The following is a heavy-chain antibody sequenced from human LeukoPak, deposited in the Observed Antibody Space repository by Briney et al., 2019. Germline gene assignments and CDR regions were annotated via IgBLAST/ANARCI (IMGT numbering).Heavy chain of an antibody. J-gene: IGHJ4*02. Sequence: GGSLRLSCAASGFTFTSYGIHWVRQAPGEGLEWVSAISGSGGSTYYADSVKGRFTISRDNSKNTLYLQMSSLRAEDTAVYYCVKDSVINYYDSSGYYSPYYFDYWGQGTLVTVSS. D-gene: IGHD3-22*01. V-gene: IGHV3-23*01. CDR2: ISGSGGST. CDR1: GFTFTSYG. CDR3: VKDSVINYYDSSGYYSPYYFDY.